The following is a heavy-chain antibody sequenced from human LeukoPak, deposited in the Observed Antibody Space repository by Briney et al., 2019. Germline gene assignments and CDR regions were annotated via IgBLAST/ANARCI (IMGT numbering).Heavy chain of an antibody. CDR3: ARESSGYYSAFDY. CDR2: ISSSSNYI. CDR1: GFTFSSYS. J-gene: IGHJ4*02. D-gene: IGHD3-22*01. Sequence: PGGSLRLSCAASGFTFSSYSMNWVRQAPGKGLEWVSFISSSSNYIYYADSVKGRFTISRDNAKNSLYLQMNSLRAEDTAVYYCARESSGYYSAFDYWGQGTLVTVSS. V-gene: IGHV3-21*01.